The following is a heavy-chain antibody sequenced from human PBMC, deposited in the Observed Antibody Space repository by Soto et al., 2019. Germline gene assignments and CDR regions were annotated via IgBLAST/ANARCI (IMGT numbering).Heavy chain of an antibody. CDR3: ARCSGNFYFDF. D-gene: IGHD1-26*01. CDR2: IYSGGRT. CDR1: GFSVSTNY. Sequence: EVQLVETGGGLIQPGGSLRLSCAASGFSVSTNYLNWVRQAPGKGLEWVSVIYSGGRTFYADSVKGRFTISRDNSKNTLCLQMNSLRAEDTAVYYCARCSGNFYFDFWGQGTLVTVSS. J-gene: IGHJ4*02. V-gene: IGHV3-53*02.